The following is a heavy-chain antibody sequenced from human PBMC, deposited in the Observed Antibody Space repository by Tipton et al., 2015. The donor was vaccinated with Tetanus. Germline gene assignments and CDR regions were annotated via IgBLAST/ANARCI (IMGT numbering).Heavy chain of an antibody. CDR3: ARDKQLVPGEEVVSHCYGTDV. D-gene: IGHD2-2*01. CDR2: IRYDGNYM. V-gene: IGHV3-21*01. CDR1: GFTFSNYS. Sequence: SLRLSCAASGFTFSNYSMNWVRQAPGKGLEWVSSIRYDGNYMYYADSLKGRFTISRDNAKNSLYLQMNSLRAEDTAVYYCARDKQLVPGEEVVSHCYGTDVWGHRASLPVSS. J-gene: IGHJ6*02.